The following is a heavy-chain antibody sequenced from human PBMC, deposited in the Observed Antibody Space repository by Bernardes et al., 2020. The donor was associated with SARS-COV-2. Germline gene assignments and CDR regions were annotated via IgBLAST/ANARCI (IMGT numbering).Heavy chain of an antibody. CDR2: IYYSGRT. CDR1: GDSINTYY. CDR3: ARYQVVTAFDV. D-gene: IGHD2-21*02. J-gene: IGHJ4*02. V-gene: IGHV4-59*01. Sequence: SEPLYLTCTVSGDSINTYYWSWFRQSPGKGLEWIGYIYYSGRTSYNPSFKSRVTISVDTSKNQFSLNLTSVTAADTAIYYCARYQVVTAFDVWGPGTLVTVSS.